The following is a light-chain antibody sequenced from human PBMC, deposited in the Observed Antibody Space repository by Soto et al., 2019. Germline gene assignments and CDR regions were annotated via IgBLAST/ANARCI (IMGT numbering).Light chain of an antibody. CDR1: QDVSSN. Sequence: EMLVTQSPSTLAVSPGERATLSCRASQDVSSNLAWYQQKPGQAPSLLIYGASTRATGTPARFSGSGSGTEFTLTISSLQSEDYAIYFCQQYIRWPLTFGGGTKVDIK. CDR3: QQYIRWPLT. J-gene: IGKJ4*01. V-gene: IGKV3-15*01. CDR2: GAS.